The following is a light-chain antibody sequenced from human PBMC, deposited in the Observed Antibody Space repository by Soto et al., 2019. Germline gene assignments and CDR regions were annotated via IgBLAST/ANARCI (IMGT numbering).Light chain of an antibody. CDR3: QQRSNWPPSIT. J-gene: IGKJ5*01. V-gene: IGKV3-11*01. CDR1: QSVSSY. Sequence: EILMTQSRATLSGSPGERATLSGSCSQSVSSYLAWYQQKPGQAPRLLIYDASNRATGIPARFSGSGSGTDFTLTISSLEPEDFAVYYCQQRSNWPPSITFGQGKRLEIK. CDR2: DAS.